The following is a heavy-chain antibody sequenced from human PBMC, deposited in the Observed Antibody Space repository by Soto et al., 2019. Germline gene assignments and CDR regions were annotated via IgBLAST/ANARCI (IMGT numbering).Heavy chain of an antibody. Sequence: EVQLLESGGGLVQPGGSLRMSCTASGFAFSGYAMNWVRQAPGKGLEWVSGISGSGGSTYYADSVKGRFTISRDNSKNRLYLNMNSLRAEAAAIYYCAKNHFVHQPLFLLASWGQGTLVTVSS. V-gene: IGHV3-23*01. CDR3: AKNHFVHQPLFLLAS. J-gene: IGHJ4*02. CDR2: ISGSGGST. D-gene: IGHD2-2*01. CDR1: GFAFSGYA.